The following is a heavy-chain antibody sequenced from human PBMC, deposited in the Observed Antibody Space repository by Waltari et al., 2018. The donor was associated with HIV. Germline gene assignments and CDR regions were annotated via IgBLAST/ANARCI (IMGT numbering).Heavy chain of an antibody. CDR3: ASRFYEPLGSYFGVFDF. V-gene: IGHV4-31*03. Sequence: QVQLQQSGPGLLKPSQTLSLTCTVSGVSVSSGGHFWTWIRQHPEKGLEWIGYITYSGNTYYSPSLQNRVTISLDTSKNQFSLLLSSVSAADTAVYYCASRFYEPLGSYFGVFDFWGQGTLVTVSS. D-gene: IGHD3-16*01. J-gene: IGHJ4*02. CDR1: GVSVSSGGHF. CDR2: ITYSGNT.